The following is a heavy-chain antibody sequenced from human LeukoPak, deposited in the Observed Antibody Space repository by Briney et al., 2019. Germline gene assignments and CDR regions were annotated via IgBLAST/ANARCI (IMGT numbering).Heavy chain of an antibody. Sequence: PGESLKISCKGSGYSFTSYWIGWVRQMPGKGLEYMGIIHPGDSDTRYSPSFQGQVTISVDRSSSTAYLQWSRLKASATAMYYCATHPGGLQSGFDNWGQGTLVTVSS. V-gene: IGHV5-51*01. CDR2: IHPGDSDT. J-gene: IGHJ4*02. CDR1: GYSFTSYW. D-gene: IGHD5-24*01. CDR3: ATHPGGLQSGFDN.